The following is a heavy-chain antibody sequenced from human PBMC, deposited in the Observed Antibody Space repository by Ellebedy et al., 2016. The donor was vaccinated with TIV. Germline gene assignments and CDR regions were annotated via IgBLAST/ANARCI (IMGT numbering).Heavy chain of an antibody. D-gene: IGHD6-19*01. CDR1: GFTLSNYN. V-gene: IGHV3-21*01. CDR2: ISSRSSYI. CDR3: ARAGGAVTGTGSGMDV. Sequence: PGGSLRLSCAASGFTLSNYNLNWVRQAPGKGLEWVSSISSRSSYIYYADSAKGRFTISRDNPKNSLYLQMNSLRAEDTAVYYCARAGGAVTGTGSGMDVWGQGTTVTVSS. J-gene: IGHJ6*02.